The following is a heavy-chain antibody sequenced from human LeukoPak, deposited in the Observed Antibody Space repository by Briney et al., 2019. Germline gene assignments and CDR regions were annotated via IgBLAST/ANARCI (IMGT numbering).Heavy chain of an antibody. V-gene: IGHV3-11*01. D-gene: IGHD3-3*01. CDR1: GFTFSDYY. J-gene: IGHJ4*02. CDR3: ARKLYDFWSGYLRAPDY. Sequence: GGSLRLSCGASGFTFSDYYMSWILQAPGKGLEWVSYISSSGSTIYYADSVKGRFTISRDNAKNSLYLQMNSLRAEDTAVYYCARKLYDFWSGYLRAPDYWGQGTLVTVSS. CDR2: ISSSGSTI.